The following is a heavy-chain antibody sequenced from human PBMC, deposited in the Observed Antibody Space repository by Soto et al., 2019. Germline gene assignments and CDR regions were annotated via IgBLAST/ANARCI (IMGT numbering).Heavy chain of an antibody. Sequence: ASLKVSCNASGYTFTSYGIICVRQAPGQGLEWMGWISAHNGNTNYAQKLQGRVTMTTDTSTSTAYMELRSLRSDDTAVYYCARELYYDFWSGYLNYWGQGTPVTVSS. CDR2: ISAHNGNT. V-gene: IGHV1-18*01. CDR3: ARELYYDFWSGYLNY. CDR1: GYTFTSYG. J-gene: IGHJ4*02. D-gene: IGHD3-3*01.